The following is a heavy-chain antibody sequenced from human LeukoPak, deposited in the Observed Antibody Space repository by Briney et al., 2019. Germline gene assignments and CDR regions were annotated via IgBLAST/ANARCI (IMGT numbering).Heavy chain of an antibody. D-gene: IGHD3-22*01. CDR2: ISGSSSYI. J-gene: IGHJ5*02. Sequence: GGSLRLSCAASGFTFSSYSMNWVRQAPGKGLEWVPCISGSSSYIYYADSVKGRFTISRDNAKNSLYLQMNSLGAEDTAVYYCARDRDSSGYYYQYNWFDPWGQGTLVTVSS. CDR1: GFTFSSYS. V-gene: IGHV3-21*01. CDR3: ARDRDSSGYYYQYNWFDP.